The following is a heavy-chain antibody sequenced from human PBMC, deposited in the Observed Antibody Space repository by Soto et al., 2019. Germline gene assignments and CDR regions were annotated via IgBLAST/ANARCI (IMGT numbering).Heavy chain of an antibody. CDR1: GYTFTSFA. J-gene: IGHJ4*02. Sequence: ASVKVSCKASGYTFTSFAIYWVRQAPGQRPEWMGWINADTGNTKYSQRFQGRVTFARDTSANTAYMQVSSVRSEDTAVYFCAREVVSGYDLGYWGQGTLVTVSS. V-gene: IGHV1-3*01. CDR3: AREVVSGYDLGY. D-gene: IGHD5-12*01. CDR2: INADTGNT.